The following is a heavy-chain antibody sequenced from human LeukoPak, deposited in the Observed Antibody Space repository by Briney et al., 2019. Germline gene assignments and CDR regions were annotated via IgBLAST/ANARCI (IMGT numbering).Heavy chain of an antibody. J-gene: IGHJ4*02. CDR1: GFTVSTNY. V-gene: IGHV3-53*01. D-gene: IGHD6-19*01. CDR2: IYSGGNT. CDR3: ARDGVAGGFDY. Sequence: GGSLRLSCAASGFTVSTNYMSWVRQAPGKGLEWVSFIYSGGNTNYADSVKGRFTISRDISKNTLYLQMDSLSAEDTAVYYCARDGVAGGFDYWGQGTLVTVSS.